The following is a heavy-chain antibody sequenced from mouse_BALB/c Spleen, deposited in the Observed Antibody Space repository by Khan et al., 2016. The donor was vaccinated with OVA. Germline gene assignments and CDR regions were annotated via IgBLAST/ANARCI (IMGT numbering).Heavy chain of an antibody. Sequence: QIQLVQSGPELKKPGETVKISCKASGYTFENHGMNWVKQAPGKGLKWMGWINTYTGEPTYVEDFKGRFAFSLETSASTAYLQINNLKNEDTATYFGARPPFFSYVMVYWGQGTSVTVSS. CDR3: ARPPFFSYVMVY. CDR1: GYTFENHG. V-gene: IGHV9-3-1*01. J-gene: IGHJ4*01. CDR2: INTYTGEP.